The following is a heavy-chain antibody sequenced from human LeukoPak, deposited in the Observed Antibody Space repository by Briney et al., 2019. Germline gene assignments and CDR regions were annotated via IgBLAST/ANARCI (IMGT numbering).Heavy chain of an antibody. CDR2: MNPNSGNT. Sequence: ASVKVSCKASGYTFTSYDISWVRQPTGQGLEWMGWMNPNSGNTGYAQKFQGRVTMTRNTSISTAYMELSSMRSEDTAVYYCARSLSPLAAADNWFDPWGQGTLVTVSS. CDR1: GYTFTSYD. D-gene: IGHD6-13*01. V-gene: IGHV1-8*01. CDR3: ARSLSPLAAADNWFDP. J-gene: IGHJ5*02.